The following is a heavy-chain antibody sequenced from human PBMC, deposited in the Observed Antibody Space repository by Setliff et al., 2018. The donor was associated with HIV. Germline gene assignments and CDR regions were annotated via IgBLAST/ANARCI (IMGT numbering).Heavy chain of an antibody. V-gene: IGHV4-4*08. CDR2: IYISGTT. J-gene: IGHJ6*01. CDR1: GGSINNYF. CDR3: ARRSIVGSTRGYYYYALDV. D-gene: IGHD1-26*01. Sequence: PSETLSLTFTVSGGSINNYFWSWIRQAPGKGLEWLGYIYISGTTNYNPSLKGRVTMFLDTSKNQFSLKLTSVTAADTAVYYCARRSIVGSTRGYYYYALDVWG.